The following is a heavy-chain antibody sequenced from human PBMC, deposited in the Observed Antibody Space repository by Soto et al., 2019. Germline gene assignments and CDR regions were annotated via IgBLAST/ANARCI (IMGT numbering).Heavy chain of an antibody. J-gene: IGHJ4*02. CDR3: ARQVRAGVFDY. CDR1: GYKVSTWHNFTSYW. Sequence: GESLKISCMGSGYKVSTWHNFTSYWIAWVRQMPGEGLEWMGIIYPGDSDTRYSPSFQGQVTISADKSINSVYLQWSSLKASDTATYYCARQVRAGVFDYWGQGTLVTVSS. V-gene: IGHV5-51*01. CDR2: IYPGDSDT.